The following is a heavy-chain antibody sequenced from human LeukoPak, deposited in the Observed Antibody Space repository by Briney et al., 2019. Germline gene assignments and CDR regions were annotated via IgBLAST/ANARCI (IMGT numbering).Heavy chain of an antibody. CDR3: ARWVAARPYYYYYYMDV. D-gene: IGHD6-6*01. Sequence: SQTLSLTCTVSGGSISSGHYYWNWVRQPAGKGLEWIGRISSSGSTTYSPSLTSRVTMSLDTSTNQFSLRLTSVTAADTAVYYCARWVAARPYYYYYYMDVWGKGTTVTVSS. CDR2: ISSSGST. CDR1: GGSISSGHYY. V-gene: IGHV4-61*02. J-gene: IGHJ6*03.